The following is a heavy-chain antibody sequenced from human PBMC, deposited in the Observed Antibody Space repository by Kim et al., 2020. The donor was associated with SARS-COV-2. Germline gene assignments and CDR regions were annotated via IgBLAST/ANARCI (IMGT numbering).Heavy chain of an antibody. CDR3: AKDRPGRKSVNGYYYYYAIDV. CDR2: VSGSGGNT. D-gene: IGHD3-10*01. J-gene: IGHJ6*02. Sequence: GGSLRLSCTASGFTFSDYAMSWVRQVPGKGLEWVSVVSGSGGNTYYADSVKGRFTVSRDNSKNTLFLQMSSLRPEDTAVYYCAKDRPGRKSVNGYYYYYAIDVWGQGTTVSVS. CDR1: GFTFSDYA. V-gene: IGHV3-23*01.